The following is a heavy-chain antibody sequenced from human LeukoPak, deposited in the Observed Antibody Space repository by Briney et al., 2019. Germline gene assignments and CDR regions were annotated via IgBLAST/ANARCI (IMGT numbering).Heavy chain of an antibody. D-gene: IGHD1-14*01. CDR1: RSTLSKYW. Sequence: GWALPVSCPASRSTLSKYWLHWLRPAPGKGLAGVSRMNRDQSNTSYPDSPKGRVTIPRDNAKNTLYVQMNSVRAEDKAVYYCATGSEHAFDIWGQGTMVTVSS. V-gene: IGHV3-74*01. J-gene: IGHJ3*02. CDR2: MNRDQSNT. CDR3: ATGSEHAFDI.